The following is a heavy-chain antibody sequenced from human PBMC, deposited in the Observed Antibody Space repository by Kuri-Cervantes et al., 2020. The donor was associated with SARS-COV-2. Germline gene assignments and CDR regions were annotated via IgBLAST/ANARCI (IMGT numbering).Heavy chain of an antibody. CDR3: AKGSASWASYIDN. V-gene: IGHV3-30-3*01. Sequence: GGSLRLSCAATGFTFSSYAMHWVRQAPGKGLEWVAVISYDGSNKYYADSVKGRFTISRDNSKNTLYLQMNSLRAEDTAVYYCAKGSASWASYIDNWGQGTLVTVSS. CDR1: GFTFSSYA. D-gene: IGHD2-2*01. J-gene: IGHJ4*02. CDR2: ISYDGSNK.